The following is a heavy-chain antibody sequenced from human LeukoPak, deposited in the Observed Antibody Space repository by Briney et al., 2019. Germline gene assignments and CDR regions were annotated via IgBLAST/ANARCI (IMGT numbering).Heavy chain of an antibody. CDR2: IRNNGDNT. CDR1: GFTFSTNH. J-gene: IGHJ4*02. D-gene: IGHD5-12*01. CDR3: GNGYDWNY. V-gene: IGHV3-64D*09. Sequence: GGSLRLSCSASGFTFSTNHMHWVRQAPGKGLEYVSGIRNNGDNTYYADSVKGRFTISRDNSKNTVYLQMSSLRPEDTAVYYCGNGYDWNYWGQGTLVTVSS.